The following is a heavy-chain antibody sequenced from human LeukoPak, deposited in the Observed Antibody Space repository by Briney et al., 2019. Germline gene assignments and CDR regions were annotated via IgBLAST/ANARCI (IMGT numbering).Heavy chain of an antibody. Sequence: SVRVSCKASGGTFSIYAISWVRQAPGQGLEWMGGIIPIFGTANYTQKFQGRVTITADESTSTAYMELSSLRSEDTAVYYCARGRYCSGGSCYAPVHYYYYGMDVWGQGTTVTVSS. D-gene: IGHD2-15*01. V-gene: IGHV1-69*13. CDR2: IIPIFGTA. CDR3: ARGRYCSGGSCYAPVHYYYYGMDV. J-gene: IGHJ6*02. CDR1: GGTFSIYA.